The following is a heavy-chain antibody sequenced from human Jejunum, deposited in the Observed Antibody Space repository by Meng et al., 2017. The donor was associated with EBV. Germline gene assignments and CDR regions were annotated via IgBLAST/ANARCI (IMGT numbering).Heavy chain of an antibody. CDR3: SFVLRARFNDFDP. CDR2: VYPQDVET. J-gene: IGHJ5*02. CDR1: VYCFSDYY. V-gene: IGHV1-69-2*01. D-gene: IGHD1-1*01. Sequence: HPGAVLTEPCATMKCSCKLSVYCFSDYYIPWGRQAPCEGLYWMGLVYPQDVETLYSEKFQGRVTIPADTSPDTAYMELSSLRSEDTPIYYCSFVLRARFNDFDPWGQGTLVTVSS.